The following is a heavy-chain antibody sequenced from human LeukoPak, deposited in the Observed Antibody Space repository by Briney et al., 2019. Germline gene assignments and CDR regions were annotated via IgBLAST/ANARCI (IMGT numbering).Heavy chain of an antibody. CDR1: GGSFSGYY. D-gene: IGHD2-2*01. CDR2: INHSGST. J-gene: IGHJ3*02. Sequence: PSETLSLTCAVYGGSFSGYYWSWIRQPPGKGLEWIGEINHSGSTNYNPSLKSRVTISVDTSKNQFSLMLNSVTAADTAVYYCARADLGYCSSTSCYEDAAFDIWGQGTMVTVSS. CDR3: ARADLGYCSSTSCYEDAAFDI. V-gene: IGHV4-34*01.